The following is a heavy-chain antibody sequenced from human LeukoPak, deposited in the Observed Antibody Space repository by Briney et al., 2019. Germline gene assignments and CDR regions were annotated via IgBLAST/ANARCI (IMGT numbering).Heavy chain of an antibody. Sequence: GESLKISCKGSGYSFTSYWIGWVRQMPGKGLEWIGIIYPGDSDTRYSPSFQGQVTISADKSIITAYLQWSSLRASNTAMYYCARQLVGSYYGGDYWGQGTLVTVSS. D-gene: IGHD1-26*01. J-gene: IGHJ4*02. V-gene: IGHV5-51*01. CDR1: GYSFTSYW. CDR2: IYPGDSDT. CDR3: ARQLVGSYYGGDY.